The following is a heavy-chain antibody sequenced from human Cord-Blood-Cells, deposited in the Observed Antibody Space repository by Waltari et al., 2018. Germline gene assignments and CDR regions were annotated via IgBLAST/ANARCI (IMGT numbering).Heavy chain of an antibody. CDR1: GYNFTSHN. J-gene: IGHJ6*03. Sequence: QVQLVLSGAAVKKPGASAKVSCKASGYNFTSHNNKRVRQATGQGLEWMGWMNPNSGNTGYAQKFQGRVTITRNTSISTAYMELSSLRSEDTAVYYCARTNLYYYYMDVWGKGTTVTVSS. V-gene: IGHV1-8*03. CDR2: MNPNSGNT. D-gene: IGHD2-8*01. CDR3: ARTNLYYYYMDV.